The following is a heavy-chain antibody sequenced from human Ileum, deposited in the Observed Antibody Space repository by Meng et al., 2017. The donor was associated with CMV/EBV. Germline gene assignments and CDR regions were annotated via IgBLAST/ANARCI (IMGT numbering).Heavy chain of an antibody. D-gene: IGHD3-10*01. CDR3: ARDGVLWFGELLGGMDV. CDR1: GSSIKTNYY. CDR2: IYYSGNM. J-gene: IGHJ6*02. V-gene: IGHV4-38-2*02. Sequence: SETLSLTCTVSGSSIKTNYYWGWVRQAPGKGLEWIGSIYYSGNMYHNPSLKSRVTISGDTSKNQFSLKLSSVTAADTAVYYCARDGVLWFGELLGGMDVWGQGTTVTVSS.